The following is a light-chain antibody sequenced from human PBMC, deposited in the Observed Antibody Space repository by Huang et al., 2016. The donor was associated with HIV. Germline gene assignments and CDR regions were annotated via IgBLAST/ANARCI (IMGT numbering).Light chain of an antibody. J-gene: IGKJ5*01. CDR1: QRISDK. CDR3: QQYNTWPPIT. CDR2: GAS. V-gene: IGKV3-15*01. Sequence: EIVLTQSPATLSVSPGETATLSCRAGQRISDKLAWYQQRPGQAPRLLSDGASTRATGIPARFSGSGSGTEFTLTISSLQSEDFAVYYCQQYNTWPPITFGQGTRLEMK.